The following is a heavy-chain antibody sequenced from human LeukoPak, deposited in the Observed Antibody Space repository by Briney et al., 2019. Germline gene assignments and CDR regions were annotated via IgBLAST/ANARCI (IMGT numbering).Heavy chain of an antibody. D-gene: IGHD3-22*01. CDR1: GFSFNTYW. J-gene: IGHJ4*02. Sequence: PGGSLRLSCAASGFSFNTYWMTWARQAPGKGLEWVANIKQDGSEKYYVDSVKGRFTISRDNSKNTLYLQMNSLRAEDTAVYYCAKVYYYDSSAYYVFDKWGQGTLVTVSS. CDR2: IKQDGSEK. CDR3: AKVYYYDSSAYYVFDK. V-gene: IGHV3-7*01.